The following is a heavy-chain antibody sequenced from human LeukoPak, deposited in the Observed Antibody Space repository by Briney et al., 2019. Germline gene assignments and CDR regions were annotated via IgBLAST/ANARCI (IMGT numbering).Heavy chain of an antibody. CDR2: INTNTRNP. CDR1: GYIFTNNA. D-gene: IGHD3-3*02. CDR3: ARIRAPSSFGQRESDY. J-gene: IGHJ4*02. Sequence: ASVKVSCKASGYIFTNNAMNWVRQAPGQGLEWMGLINTNTRNPTYAQGFTGRFVFSLDTSVSRAYLQISSLKAEDTAVYYCARIRAPSSFGQRESDYWGQGTLVTVSS. V-gene: IGHV7-4-1*02.